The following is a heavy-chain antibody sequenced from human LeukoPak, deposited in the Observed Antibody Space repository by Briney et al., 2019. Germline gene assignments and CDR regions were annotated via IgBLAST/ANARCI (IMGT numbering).Heavy chain of an antibody. J-gene: IGHJ4*02. Sequence: SETLFLTCTVSTDSISKSLYHWAWVRQPPGKGLEWIAEIYYQGNTYYNPSLSGRVTISVDTSKNQFSLQLNAVTAADTALYFCASVKLGYYYDTNGYFDSWGQGIPATVSS. V-gene: IGHV4-39*07. CDR1: TDSISKSLYH. D-gene: IGHD3-22*01. CDR2: IYYQGNT. CDR3: ASVKLGYYYDTNGYFDS.